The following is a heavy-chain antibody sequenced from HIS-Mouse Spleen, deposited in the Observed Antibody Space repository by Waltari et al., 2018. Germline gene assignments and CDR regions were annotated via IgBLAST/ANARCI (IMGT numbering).Heavy chain of an antibody. CDR3: ARVYYDFWSGYYY. D-gene: IGHD3-3*01. V-gene: IGHV1-8*01. CDR2: MNPNSGNT. Sequence: QVQLVQSGAEVKKPGASVKVSCKASGYTFTSYDINWGRRATGQGLEWMGRMNPNSGNTGYAQKFQGRVTMTRNTSISTAYMELSSLRSEDTAVYYCARVYYDFWSGYYYWGQGTLVTVSS. CDR1: GYTFTSYD. J-gene: IGHJ4*02.